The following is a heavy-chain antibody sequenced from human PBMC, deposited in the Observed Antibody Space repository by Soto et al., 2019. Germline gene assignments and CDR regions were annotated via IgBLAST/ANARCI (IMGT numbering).Heavy chain of an antibody. CDR3: ARDTESNRYND. J-gene: IGHJ1*01. CDR1: GYTCITSV. D-gene: IGHD1-20*01. Sequence: GASVKVSCKTSGYTCITSVISLLRQAPGQGLEWVGWIRPDNGNRKSAQRLQGRVTLTTDTSASTAYMELRSLTSDDTAMYYCARDTESNRYNDWGQGTLVTVSS. CDR2: IRPDNGNR. V-gene: IGHV1-18*01.